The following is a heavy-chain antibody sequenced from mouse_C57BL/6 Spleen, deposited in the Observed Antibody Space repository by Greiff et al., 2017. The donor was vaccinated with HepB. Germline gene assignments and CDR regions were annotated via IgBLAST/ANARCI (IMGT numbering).Heavy chain of an antibody. CDR2: IYPRSGNT. Sequence: QVQLQQSGAELARPGASVKLSCKASGYTFTSYGISWVKQRTGQGLEWIGEIYPRSGNTYYNEKFKGKATLTADKSSSTAYMELSSLTSEDSAVYCCARSPYCDGSSDQAWFAGWGKGTLVTVAA. CDR3: ARSPYCDGSSDQAWFAG. V-gene: IGHV1-81*01. CDR1: GYTFTSYG. J-gene: IGHJ3*01. D-gene: IGHD1-1*01.